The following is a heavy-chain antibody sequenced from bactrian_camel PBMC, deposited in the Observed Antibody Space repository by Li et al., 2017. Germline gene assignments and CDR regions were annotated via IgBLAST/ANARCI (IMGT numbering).Heavy chain of an antibody. Sequence: HVQLVESGGGSVQAGGSLSLSCADNGYSKNMYCMGWFRQAPGKDREWVAQIDSVSRTDYADSVKGRFTISRDSAKNTVYLQMNNLQPEDTATYYCAEGRGSRGEHCYSLNYWGQGTQVTVS. J-gene: IGHJ4*01. CDR1: GYSKNMYC. V-gene: IGHV3S53*01. D-gene: IGHD6*01. CDR3: AEGRGSRGEHCYSLNY. CDR2: IDSVSRT.